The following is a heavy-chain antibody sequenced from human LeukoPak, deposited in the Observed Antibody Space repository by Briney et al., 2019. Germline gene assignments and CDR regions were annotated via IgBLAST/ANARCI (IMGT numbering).Heavy chain of an antibody. J-gene: IGHJ1*01. CDR2: IIPILGIA. D-gene: IGHD6-25*01. V-gene: IGHV1-69*04. CDR3: ASTGDSSEYFQH. CDR1: GGTFSSYA. Sequence: SVKVSCKASGGTFSSYAISWVRQAPGQGLEWMGRIIPILGIANYAQKFQGRVTTTADKSTSTAYMELSSLRSEDTAVYYCASTGDSSEYFQHWGQGTLVTVSS.